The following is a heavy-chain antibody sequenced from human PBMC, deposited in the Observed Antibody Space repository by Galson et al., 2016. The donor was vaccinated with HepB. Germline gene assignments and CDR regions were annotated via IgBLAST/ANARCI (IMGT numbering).Heavy chain of an antibody. J-gene: IGHJ4*02. CDR3: ARIWGAYVDS. V-gene: IGHV2-70*01. CDR2: LDWDDDK. D-gene: IGHD3-16*01. Sequence: PALVKPTQTLTLTCTFSGFSLSTTGMCVGWIRQPPGKALEWLALLDWDDDKHYSPSLKTRLTISKDPSKNQVVLTMTNMDPVDTATYYCARIWGAYVDSWGLGTLVTVSS. CDR1: GFSLSTTGMC.